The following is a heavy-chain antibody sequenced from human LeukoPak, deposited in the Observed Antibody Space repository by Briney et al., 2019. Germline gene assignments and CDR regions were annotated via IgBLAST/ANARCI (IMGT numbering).Heavy chain of an antibody. D-gene: IGHD6-13*01. CDR2: ITGSGGNT. Sequence: PGGSLRFSCAASGFIFSSYSMNWVRQAPGKGLEWVSVITGSGGNTYYADSVKGRFTISKDNSKNTVYLQMSSLRVDDTAVYYCAKAASSSWPSYYYGMDVWGQGTTVTVSS. V-gene: IGHV3-23*01. CDR3: AKAASSSWPSYYYGMDV. CDR1: GFIFSSYS. J-gene: IGHJ6*02.